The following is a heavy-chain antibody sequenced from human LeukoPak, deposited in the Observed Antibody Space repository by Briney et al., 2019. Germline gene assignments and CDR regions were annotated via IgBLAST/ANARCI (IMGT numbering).Heavy chain of an antibody. Sequence: GGSLRLSCAASGFTFSSYGMHWIRQAPGKGLEWVAFIRYDGSNKYYADSVKGRFTISRDNSKNTLYLQMNSLRAEDTAVYYCAKLKFGEKNPDYWGQGTLVTVSS. V-gene: IGHV3-30*02. D-gene: IGHD3-10*01. CDR2: IRYDGSNK. J-gene: IGHJ4*02. CDR1: GFTFSSYG. CDR3: AKLKFGEKNPDY.